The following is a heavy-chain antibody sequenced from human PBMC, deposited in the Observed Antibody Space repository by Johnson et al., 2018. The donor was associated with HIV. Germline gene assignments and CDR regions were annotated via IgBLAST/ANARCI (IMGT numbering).Heavy chain of an antibody. Sequence: QVQLVESGGGVVQPGGSLRLSCAASGFTFSSYGMHWVRQAPGKGLEWVAFIRYDGSNKYYADSVKGRFTISRDNSKNTLYLQMNSRRAEDTVVYYCAKPEGAQFLSSYGAFDIWGQGTMVTVSS. D-gene: IGHD5-18*01. J-gene: IGHJ3*02. V-gene: IGHV3-30*02. CDR3: AKPEGAQFLSSYGAFDI. CDR1: GFTFSSYG. CDR2: IRYDGSNK.